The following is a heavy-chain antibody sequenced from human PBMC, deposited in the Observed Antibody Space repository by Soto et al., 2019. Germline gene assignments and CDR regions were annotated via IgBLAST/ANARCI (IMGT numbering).Heavy chain of an antibody. V-gene: IGHV3-11*01. J-gene: IGHJ6*04. D-gene: IGHD6-13*01. CDR1: GFTFSDYC. CDR3: ARDHRQQQHGMHV. Sequence: GGSLRLSCAASGFTFSDYCMSCIRQAPGKGLEWFSYISSSGSTIYYADSVKGRFTISRDKAKNSMYLQMNSLRAEDTAVYYCARDHRQQQHGMHVWRKGKTVTV. CDR2: ISSSGSTI.